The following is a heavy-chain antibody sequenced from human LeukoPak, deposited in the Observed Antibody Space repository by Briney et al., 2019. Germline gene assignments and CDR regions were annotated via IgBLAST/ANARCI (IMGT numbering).Heavy chain of an antibody. CDR3: ARSDYGDAGGAFDI. D-gene: IGHD4-17*01. J-gene: IGHJ3*02. Sequence: GGSLRLSCAASGFTFDDYGMSWVRHAPGKGLEWVSGINWNGGSTGYADSVKGRFTISRDNAKNSLYLQMNSLRAEDTALYYCARSDYGDAGGAFDIWGQGTMVTVSS. CDR1: GFTFDDYG. V-gene: IGHV3-20*04. CDR2: INWNGGST.